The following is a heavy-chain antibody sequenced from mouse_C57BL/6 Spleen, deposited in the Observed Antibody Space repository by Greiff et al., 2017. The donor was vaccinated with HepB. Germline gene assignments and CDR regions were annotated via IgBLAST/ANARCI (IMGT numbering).Heavy chain of an antibody. J-gene: IGHJ3*01. Sequence: QVQLQQPGAELVRPGSSVKLSCKASGYTFTSYWMHWVKQRPIQGLDWIGNIDPSDSETHYNQKFKDKATLTVDKSSSTAYMQLSSLTSEDSAVYYCAREGDYDGAWFAYWGQGTLVTVSA. D-gene: IGHD2-4*01. CDR2: IDPSDSET. V-gene: IGHV1-52*01. CDR1: GYTFTSYW. CDR3: AREGDYDGAWFAY.